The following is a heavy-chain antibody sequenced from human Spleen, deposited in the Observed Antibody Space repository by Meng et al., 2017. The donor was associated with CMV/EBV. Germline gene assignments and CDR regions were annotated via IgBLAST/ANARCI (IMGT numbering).Heavy chain of an antibody. CDR2: ITVSGGNT. CDR3: AKHRGSSWFRDYFEN. Sequence: GESLKISCAASGFSFSRHAMSWVRQAPGKGLEWTSGITVSGGNTQHVDSVKGRFTISRDNSKNTLFLQMNSLRVEDTAVYYCAKHRGSSWFRDYFENWGQGSLVTVSS. V-gene: IGHV3-23*01. D-gene: IGHD6-13*01. J-gene: IGHJ4*02. CDR1: GFSFSRHA.